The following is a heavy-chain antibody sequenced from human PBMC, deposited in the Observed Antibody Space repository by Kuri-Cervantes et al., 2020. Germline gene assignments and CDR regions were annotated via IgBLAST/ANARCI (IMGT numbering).Heavy chain of an antibody. CDR3: ARRPLRSYYMDV. CDR1: GFTFSSYA. D-gene: IGHD3-3*01. Sequence: GESLKISCAASGFTFSSYAMHWVRQAPGKGLEWVSYISSSGDTIYYADSVRGRFSISRDNAKNSLFLQMNSLRAEDTAIYYCARRPLRSYYMDVWGKGTTVTVSS. J-gene: IGHJ6*03. V-gene: IGHV3-48*03. CDR2: ISSSGDTI.